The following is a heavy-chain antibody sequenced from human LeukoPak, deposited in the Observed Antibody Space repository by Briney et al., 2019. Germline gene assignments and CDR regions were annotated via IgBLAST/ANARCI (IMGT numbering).Heavy chain of an antibody. CDR1: GYTFTNFG. Sequence: ASVKVSCKASGYTFTNFGISWVRQAPGQGLEWMGWISPYKGNTDYAQNLQGRVTMTTDTSTSTAYMELRSLRSDDTAVYYCARAGGWAREDYKADAFHNWGQGTMVTVSS. CDR3: ARAGGWAREDYKADAFHN. D-gene: IGHD6-19*01. V-gene: IGHV1-18*01. J-gene: IGHJ3*02. CDR2: ISPYKGNT.